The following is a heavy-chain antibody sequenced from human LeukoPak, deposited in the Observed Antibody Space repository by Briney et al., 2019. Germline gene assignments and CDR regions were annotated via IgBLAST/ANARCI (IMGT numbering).Heavy chain of an antibody. Sequence: GGSLRLSCAASGFTFSGYYMSWIRQAPGKGLEWVSYITTSGSTMYYADSVKGRFTISRDNAKKSLYLQMNSLRAEDTAVYYCARPSAPYYYDSSAYYAYWGQGTLVTVSS. J-gene: IGHJ4*02. V-gene: IGHV3-11*01. CDR2: ITTSGSTM. CDR3: ARPSAPYYYDSSAYYAY. CDR1: GFTFSGYY. D-gene: IGHD3-22*01.